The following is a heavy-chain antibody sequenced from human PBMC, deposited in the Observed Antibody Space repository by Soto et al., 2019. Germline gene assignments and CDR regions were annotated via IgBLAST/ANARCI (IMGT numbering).Heavy chain of an antibody. CDR2: IVVGSGNT. J-gene: IGHJ3*02. V-gene: IGHV1-58*01. D-gene: IGHD2-2*02. Sequence: QMQLVQSGPEVKKPGTSVKVSCKASGFTFTSSAVQWVRQARGQRLEWIGWIVVGSGNTNYAQKFQERVTITRDMSTSTAYMELSSLRSEDTAVYYCAAVGYCSSSSCYNPMDAANTGAFDIWGQGTMVTVSS. CDR3: AAVGYCSSSSCYNPMDAANTGAFDI. CDR1: GFTFTSSA.